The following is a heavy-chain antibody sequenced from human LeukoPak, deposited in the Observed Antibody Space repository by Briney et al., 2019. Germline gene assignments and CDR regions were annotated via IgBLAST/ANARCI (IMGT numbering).Heavy chain of an antibody. Sequence: SETLSLTFTVSGGSISSSSYYWGWIRQPPGKGLEWIGSIYYSGSTYYNPSLKSRVTISVDTSKNQFSLKLSSVTAADTAVYYCARARGVLADYWGQGTLVTVSS. V-gene: IGHV4-39*01. D-gene: IGHD6-13*01. J-gene: IGHJ4*02. CDR1: GGSISSSSYY. CDR3: ARARGVLADY. CDR2: IYYSGST.